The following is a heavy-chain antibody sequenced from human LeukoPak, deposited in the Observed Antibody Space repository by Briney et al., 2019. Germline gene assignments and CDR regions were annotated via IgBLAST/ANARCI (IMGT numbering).Heavy chain of an antibody. V-gene: IGHV3-23*01. D-gene: IGHD1/OR15-1a*01. CDR1: GFTFSSYA. J-gene: IGHJ3*02. CDR2: FSGSGGST. Sequence: GGSLRLSCAASGFTFSSYAMSGVRQAPGRGLEWVSAFSGSGGSTYYADSVKGRFTIYRDNSKNTLYLKMNRLRDEDTAVYYCARNKLRAAGLPHDAFDIWGQGTMVTVSS. CDR3: ARNKLRAAGLPHDAFDI.